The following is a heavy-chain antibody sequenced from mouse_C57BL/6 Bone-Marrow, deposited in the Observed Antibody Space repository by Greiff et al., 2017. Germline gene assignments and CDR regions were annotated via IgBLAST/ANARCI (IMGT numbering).Heavy chain of an antibody. J-gene: IGHJ1*03. CDR3: ARPVITTVVATDNWYFDV. CDR2: IYPRDGST. Sequence: VKLMESGPELVKPGASVKLSCKASGYTFTSYDINWVKQRPGQGLEWIGWIYPRDGSTKYNEKFKGKATLTVDTSSSTAYMELHSLTSEDSAVYFCARPVITTVVATDNWYFDVWGTGTTVTVSS. D-gene: IGHD1-1*01. V-gene: IGHV1-85*01. CDR1: GYTFTSYD.